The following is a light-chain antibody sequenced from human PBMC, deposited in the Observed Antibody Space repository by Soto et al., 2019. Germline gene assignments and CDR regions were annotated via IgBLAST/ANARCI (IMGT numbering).Light chain of an antibody. V-gene: IGKV1-39*01. CDR2: AAS. J-gene: IGKJ4*01. Sequence: DIQMTQSPSSLSASVGDRVAITCRASQSITSSLNWYQQKPGKAPKLLIYAASSLQSGVPSRFSGSGSGTDFTLTISSLQPEDFAVYYCQQRTNWLTFGGGTKVEIK. CDR1: QSITSS. CDR3: QQRTNWLT.